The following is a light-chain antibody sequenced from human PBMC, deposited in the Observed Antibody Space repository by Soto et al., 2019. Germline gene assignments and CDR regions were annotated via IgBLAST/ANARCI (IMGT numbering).Light chain of an antibody. Sequence: DIQMTQSPSTLSASVGDRVTITCRASQSISDSLAWYQQKPGKAPKLLIYEASSLKSGVPSRFSGSRPATEYTLTISSLQPDDFATYYCQQYNGYWTFGQGTKVEIK. V-gene: IGKV1-5*03. J-gene: IGKJ1*01. CDR2: EAS. CDR1: QSISDS. CDR3: QQYNGYWT.